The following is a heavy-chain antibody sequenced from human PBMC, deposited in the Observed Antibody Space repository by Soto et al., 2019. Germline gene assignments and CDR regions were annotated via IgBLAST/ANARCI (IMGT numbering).Heavy chain of an antibody. CDR3: ARASVYYCPNSDCGFVFDH. CDR1: GVSIDSGAFY. CDR2: ISLSGTT. D-gene: IGHD2-8*01. Sequence: QVLLQESGPRLVKPSETLSLTCSVSGVSIDSGAFYWNWIRQFPGKGPELLGYISLSGTTYYSPSLQSRISMSIDTSKNRFPLEMTPVTAADTAVYFCARASVYYCPNSDCGFVFDHWGRGALVAVSS. J-gene: IGHJ4*02. V-gene: IGHV4-31*02.